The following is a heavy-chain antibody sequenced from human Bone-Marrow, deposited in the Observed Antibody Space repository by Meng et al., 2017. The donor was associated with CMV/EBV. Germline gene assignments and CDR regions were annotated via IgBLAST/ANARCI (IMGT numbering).Heavy chain of an antibody. CDR3: ASGGVSHRPSIAARRGFGDWFDP. CDR2: IIPIFGTA. V-gene: IGHV1-69*05. D-gene: IGHD6-6*01. Sequence: SVKVSCRASGGTFSSYAISWVRQAPGQGLEWMGGIIPIFGTANYAQKFQGRVTITTDESTSTAYMELSSLRSEDTAVYYCASGGVSHRPSIAARRGFGDWFDPWGQGTLVTVSS. J-gene: IGHJ5*02. CDR1: GGTFSSYA.